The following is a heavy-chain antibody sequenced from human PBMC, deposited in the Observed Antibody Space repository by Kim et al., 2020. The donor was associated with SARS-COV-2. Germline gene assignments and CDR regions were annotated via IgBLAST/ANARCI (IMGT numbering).Heavy chain of an antibody. Sequence: GGSLRLSCAASGFTFSSYGMNWVRQAPGKGLEWVSGISSSSGTTFYADSVKGRFTISRDNSKTTLYLQMNSLRAEDTALYYCASLKGYCSGGSCTSGYWGQGTLVTVSS. V-gene: IGHV3-23*01. CDR2: ISSSSGTT. D-gene: IGHD2-15*01. CDR1: GFTFSSYG. CDR3: ASLKGYCSGGSCTSGY. J-gene: IGHJ4*02.